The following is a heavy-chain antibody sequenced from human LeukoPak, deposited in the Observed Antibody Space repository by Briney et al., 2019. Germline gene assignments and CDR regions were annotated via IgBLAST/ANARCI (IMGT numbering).Heavy chain of an antibody. V-gene: IGHV4-34*01. CDR3: AXXLTAEYGSGSYYKDAFDI. CDR1: GGSSSGYY. J-gene: IGHJ3*02. CDR2: INHSGST. Sequence: SETLSLTCAVYGGSSSGYYWSWIRQPPGKGLEWIGEINHSGSTNYNPSLKSRVTISVDTSKNQFSLKLSSVTAADTAVYYCAXXLTAEYGSGSYYKDAFDIWGQGTMVTVSS. D-gene: IGHD3-10*01.